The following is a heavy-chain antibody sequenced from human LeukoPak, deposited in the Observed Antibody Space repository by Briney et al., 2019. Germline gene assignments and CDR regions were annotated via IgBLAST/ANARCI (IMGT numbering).Heavy chain of an antibody. Sequence: GRSLRLSCAASGFTFSSYGMHWVRQAPGKGLEWVAVISYDGSNKYYADSVKGRFTISRDNAKNSLYLQMNSLRAEDTAVYYCARHYYDDSGYPGIDYWGQGILVTVSS. CDR2: ISYDGSNK. D-gene: IGHD3-22*01. CDR1: GFTFSSYG. V-gene: IGHV3-30*03. J-gene: IGHJ4*02. CDR3: ARHYYDDSGYPGIDY.